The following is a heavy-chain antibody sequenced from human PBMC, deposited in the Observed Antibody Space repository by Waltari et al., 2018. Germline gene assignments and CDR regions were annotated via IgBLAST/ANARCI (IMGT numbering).Heavy chain of an antibody. J-gene: IGHJ4*02. CDR3: ARQKGYYDSSGYSLDY. D-gene: IGHD3-22*01. CDR2: INPNTGGT. Sequence: QVQLVQSGAEVEKPGASVTVSCMAAGYTPTGYHMHWVRQAPGQGLESMGWINPNTGGTNYARKFRGRVTMTRDTSISTVYMELTRLRFDDTAVYYCARQKGYYDSSGYSLDYWGQGMPVIVSS. CDR1: GYTPTGYH. V-gene: IGHV1-2*02.